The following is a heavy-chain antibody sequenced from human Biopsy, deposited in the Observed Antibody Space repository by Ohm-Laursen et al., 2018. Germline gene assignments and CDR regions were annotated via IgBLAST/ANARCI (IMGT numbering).Heavy chain of an antibody. CDR2: INPHSGTT. D-gene: IGHD2-15*01. CDR1: GYTFTGQY. J-gene: IGHJ1*01. CDR3: AKGQDLRGGAEYFQH. Sequence: SSVKVSCKASGYTFTGQYLHWVRQVPGQGLEWMGWINPHSGTTKFAQDFQGRVTMTRDTSITTAYMELRRLRSDDTAVYYCAKGQDLRGGAEYFQHWGQGALVAVSS. V-gene: IGHV1-2*02.